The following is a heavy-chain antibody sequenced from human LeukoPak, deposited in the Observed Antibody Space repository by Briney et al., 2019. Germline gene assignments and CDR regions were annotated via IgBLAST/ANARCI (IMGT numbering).Heavy chain of an antibody. V-gene: IGHV3-66*01. J-gene: IGHJ4*02. Sequence: GGSLRLSCAASGFTFSSYEMNWVRQAPGKGLQWVSVIYSGGTTYYADSVKGRFTISRDNSKNTLYLQMNSLRAEDTAVYYCARSLATISYAEYWGQGTLVTVSS. CDR1: GFTFSSYE. CDR3: ARSLATISYAEY. CDR2: IYSGGTT. D-gene: IGHD5-24*01.